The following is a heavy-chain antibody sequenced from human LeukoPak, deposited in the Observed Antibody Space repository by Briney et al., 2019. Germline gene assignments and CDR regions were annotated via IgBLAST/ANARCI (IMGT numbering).Heavy chain of an antibody. J-gene: IGHJ5*02. Sequence: GGSLRLSCVGSGFTFSTYWMHWVRQAPGKGLVWVSRIKTDGTSTTYADSVKGRFTISRDNAKNTLYLQMNSLRVEDTAVYYCARGRIAGGPNWFDPWGQGTLVTVSS. CDR2: IKTDGTST. V-gene: IGHV3-74*01. D-gene: IGHD6-13*01. CDR1: GFTFSTYW. CDR3: ARGRIAGGPNWFDP.